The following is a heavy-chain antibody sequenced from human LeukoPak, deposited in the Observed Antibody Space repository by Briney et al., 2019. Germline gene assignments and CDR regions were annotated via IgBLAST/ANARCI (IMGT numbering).Heavy chain of an antibody. D-gene: IGHD5-18*01. V-gene: IGHV3-23*01. CDR1: XXXXSXXA. CDR3: ALARGYSFGAFDH. Sequence: GXLRLSCAXXXXXXSXXALXXXRXXXXXXXXXXSAISGSGGSTYYTDSVKGRFTISRDNSKNTLYLQMNNLRVDDTAVYYCALARGYSFGAFDHWGQGTLVTVSS. J-gene: IGHJ4*02. CDR2: ISGSGGST.